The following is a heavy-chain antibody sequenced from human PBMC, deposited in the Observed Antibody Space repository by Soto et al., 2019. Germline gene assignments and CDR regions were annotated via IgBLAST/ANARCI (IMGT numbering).Heavy chain of an antibody. Sequence: PGGSLRLSCAASGFTFSSYSMNWVRQAPGKGLEWVSSISSSSSYIYYADSVEGRFTISRDNAKNSLYLQMNSLRAEDTAVYYCARGDQHTAILSDRFDYWGQGTLVTVSS. J-gene: IGHJ4*02. CDR3: ARGDQHTAILSDRFDY. CDR2: ISSSSSYI. V-gene: IGHV3-21*01. CDR1: GFTFSSYS. D-gene: IGHD5-18*01.